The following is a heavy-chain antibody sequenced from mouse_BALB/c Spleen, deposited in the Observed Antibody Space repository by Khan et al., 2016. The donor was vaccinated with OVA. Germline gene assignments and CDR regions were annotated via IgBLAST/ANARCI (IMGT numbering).Heavy chain of an antibody. D-gene: IGHD1-3*01. CDR1: GFSLTSYG. CDR3: ARLEDI. CDR2: IWAGGST. V-gene: IGHV2-9*02. Sequence: QVQLKESGPGLVAPSQSLSITCTVSGFSLTSYGVHWVRQPPGKGLEWLGVIWAGGSTNYNSALMSRLSISKDISKSQVFLKMNSRQTDDTAMYYCARLEDIWGQGTTLTVSS. J-gene: IGHJ2*01.